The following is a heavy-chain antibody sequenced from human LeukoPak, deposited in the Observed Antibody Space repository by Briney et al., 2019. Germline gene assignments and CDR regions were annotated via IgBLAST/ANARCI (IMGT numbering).Heavy chain of an antibody. CDR1: GGSMSTSGYY. J-gene: IGHJ5*02. D-gene: IGHD3-10*01. CDR2: VYYSGST. CDR3: VRRPYASGMFDP. V-gene: IGHV4-39*01. Sequence: SETLSLTCTVSGGSMSTSGYYWGWIRQPPGKGLEWIGKVYYSGSTYYNPSLKSRVTISVDTSKNLLSLKLNSVTAADTAVYYCVRRPYASGMFDPWGQGTLVTVSS.